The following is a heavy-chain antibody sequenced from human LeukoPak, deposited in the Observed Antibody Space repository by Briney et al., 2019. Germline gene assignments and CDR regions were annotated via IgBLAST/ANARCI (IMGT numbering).Heavy chain of an antibody. CDR3: ARVFGRQLPDY. CDR2: INPNSGGT. D-gene: IGHD1-26*01. CDR1: GYTFTSYY. V-gene: IGHV1-2*02. Sequence: ASVKVSCKASGYTFTSYYMHWVRQAPGQGLEWMGWINPNSGGTNYAQKFQGRVTMTRDTSVSTAYMELSRLRSDDTAVFYCARVFGRQLPDYWGQGTLVTVSS. J-gene: IGHJ4*02.